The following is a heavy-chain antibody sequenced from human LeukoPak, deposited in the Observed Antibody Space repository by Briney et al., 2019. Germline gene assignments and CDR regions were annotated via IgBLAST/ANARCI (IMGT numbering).Heavy chain of an antibody. CDR3: ARDRSGYGPFDAFDI. J-gene: IGHJ3*02. Sequence: GGSLRLSCTASGYTFSSYSMTWVRRAPGKGLEWVSAISGSGVNTYYADSVKGRFAASRGNSKNTLYLQMNSLRAEDTAVYYCARDRSGYGPFDAFDIWGQGTWVTVSS. CDR2: ISGSGVNT. V-gene: IGHV3-23*01. CDR1: GYTFSSYS. D-gene: IGHD3-22*01.